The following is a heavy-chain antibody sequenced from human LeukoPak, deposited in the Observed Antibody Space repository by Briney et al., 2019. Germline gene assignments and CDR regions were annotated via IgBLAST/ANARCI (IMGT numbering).Heavy chain of an antibody. CDR2: MNPTSGNT. CDR3: AGGVYDSSVSDAFDI. V-gene: IGHV1-8*01. Sequence: VASVKVSCRAFGYTFTSYVITWVRQATGQGLGWLGWMNPTSGNTGYAQKFQGRVTMTRNTSISTAYMELSSLRSEDTAVYYCAGGVYDSSVSDAFDIWGQGTMVTVSS. D-gene: IGHD3-22*01. CDR1: GYTFTSYV. J-gene: IGHJ3*02.